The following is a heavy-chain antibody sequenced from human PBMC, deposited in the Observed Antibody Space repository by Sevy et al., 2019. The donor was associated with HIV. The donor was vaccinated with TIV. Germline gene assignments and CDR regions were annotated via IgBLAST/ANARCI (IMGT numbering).Heavy chain of an antibody. V-gene: IGHV4-39*01. CDR2: IHYSGST. J-gene: IGHJ5*02. CDR3: ARRGSISAWFDP. CDR1: GGSISSTSYY. Sequence: SETLSLTCAVSGGSISSTSYYWGWIRQPPGKELEWIAIIHYSGSTYYNPSLKSRVTISVDTSKNQFSLTLSSVTAADTAVYFCARRGSISAWFDPWGQGTLVTVSS.